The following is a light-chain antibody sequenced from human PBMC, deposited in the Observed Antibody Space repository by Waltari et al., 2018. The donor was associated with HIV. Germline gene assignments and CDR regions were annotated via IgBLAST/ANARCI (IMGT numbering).Light chain of an antibody. CDR1: SNDIGGYNF. V-gene: IGLV2-14*01. CDR3: SSYTSSNTLI. CDR2: EVS. J-gene: IGLJ2*01. Sequence: QSALTQPASVSGSPGQSITISCTGTSNDIGGYNFVSWYQHHPGKAPKLMISEVSKRPSGVSDRFSGSKSGNTASLTISGLQAVDEADYYCSSYTSSNTLIFGGGTRLTVL.